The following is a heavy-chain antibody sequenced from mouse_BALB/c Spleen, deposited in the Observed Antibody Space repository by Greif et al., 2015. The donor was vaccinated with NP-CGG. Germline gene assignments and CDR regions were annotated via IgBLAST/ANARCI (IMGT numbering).Heavy chain of an antibody. Sequence: VHVKQSGPELVKPGASVKMSCKASGYTFTSYVMHWVKQKPGQGLEWIGYINPYNDGTKYNEKFKGKATLTSDKSSSTAYMELSSLTSEDSAVYYCARERDYGNRFAYWGQGTLVTVSA. D-gene: IGHD2-1*01. CDR3: ARERDYGNRFAY. CDR2: INPYNDGT. J-gene: IGHJ3*01. CDR1: GYTFTSYV. V-gene: IGHV1-14*01.